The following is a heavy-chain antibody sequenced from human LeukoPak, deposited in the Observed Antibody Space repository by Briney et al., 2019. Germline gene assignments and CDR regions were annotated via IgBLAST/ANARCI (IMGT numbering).Heavy chain of an antibody. V-gene: IGHV1-18*01. J-gene: IGHJ6*03. CDR3: ARVQYNWNYYYYYYMDV. D-gene: IGHD1-20*01. CDR2: ISAYNGNT. CDR1: GYTFTSYG. Sequence: ASVKVSCKASGYTFTSYGISWVLQAPGQGLEWMGWISAYNGNTNYAQKLQGRVTMTTDTSTSTAYMELRSLRSDDTAVYYCARVQYNWNYYYYYYMDVWGKGTTVTVSS.